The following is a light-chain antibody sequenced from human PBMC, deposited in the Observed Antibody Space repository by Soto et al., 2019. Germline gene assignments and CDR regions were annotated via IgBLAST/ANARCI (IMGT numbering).Light chain of an antibody. V-gene: IGLV2-14*03. CDR3: SSYTGSTTPWV. CDR1: SSDIGAYNY. Sequence: QSALTQPASVSGSPGQSITISCTGTSSDIGAYNYVSWYQQHPGKAPKLMIYDVSHRPSGVPVRFSGSKSGNTASLTISGLQAEDETEYYCSSYTGSTTPWVFGGGTKLTVL. CDR2: DVS. J-gene: IGLJ3*02.